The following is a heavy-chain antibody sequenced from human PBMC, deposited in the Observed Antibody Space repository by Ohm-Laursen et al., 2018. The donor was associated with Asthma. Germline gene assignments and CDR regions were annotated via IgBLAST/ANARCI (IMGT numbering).Heavy chain of an antibody. CDR2: ISYDGSNK. J-gene: IGHJ6*02. Sequence: SLRLSCSASGFTFSSYAMHWVRQAPGKGLEWVAVISYDGSNKYYADSVKGRFTISRDNSKNTLYLQMNSLRAEDTAVYYCAREVGLRFLEWLNYYSMDVWGQGTTVTVSS. V-gene: IGHV3-30-3*01. CDR1: GFTFSSYA. D-gene: IGHD3-3*01. CDR3: AREVGLRFLEWLNYYSMDV.